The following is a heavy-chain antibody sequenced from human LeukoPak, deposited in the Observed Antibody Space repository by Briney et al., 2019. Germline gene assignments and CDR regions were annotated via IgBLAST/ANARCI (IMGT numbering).Heavy chain of an antibody. Sequence: GRSLRLSCAAFGFTFSSYGMHWVRQAPGKGLEWMAVIWYDGSNKYYADSVKGRFTISRDNSKNTLYLQMNSLRAEDTAVYYCTRDSYSGNHYGTFDIWGQGTMVTVSS. CDR2: IWYDGSNK. CDR1: GFTFSSYG. V-gene: IGHV3-33*01. D-gene: IGHD1-26*01. J-gene: IGHJ3*02. CDR3: TRDSYSGNHYGTFDI.